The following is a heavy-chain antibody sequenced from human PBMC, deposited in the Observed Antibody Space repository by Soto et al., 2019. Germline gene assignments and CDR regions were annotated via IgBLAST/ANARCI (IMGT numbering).Heavy chain of an antibody. Sequence: QVQLVQSGAEVKKPGASVKVSCKASGYTFTSYYMHWVRQAPGQGLEWMGIINPSGGSTSYAPKLQGRVTMTRDTSTSPVYMELSSLRSEDTAVYYCAIPSGWSDKNRAEYFQHWGQGTLVTFSS. CDR3: AIPSGWSDKNRAEYFQH. D-gene: IGHD6-19*01. J-gene: IGHJ1*01. V-gene: IGHV1-46*03. CDR2: INPSGGST. CDR1: GYTFTSYY.